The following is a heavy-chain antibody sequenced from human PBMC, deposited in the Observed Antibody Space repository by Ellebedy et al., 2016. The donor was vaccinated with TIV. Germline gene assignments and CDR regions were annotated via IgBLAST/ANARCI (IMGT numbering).Heavy chain of an antibody. CDR1: GYTFTNYG. D-gene: IGHD3-3*01. J-gene: IGHJ6*02. CDR3: ARGLKPENDIWSGPVYYYYYGMDV. CDR2: ISGYNGNT. Sequence: AASVKVSCKASGYTFTNYGISWVRQAPGQGLEWMGWISGYNGNTYSAQKLQGRVTMTTDTSTSTAYMELSSLRSEDTAVYYCARGLKPENDIWSGPVYYYYYGMDVWGQGTTVTVFS. V-gene: IGHV1-18*04.